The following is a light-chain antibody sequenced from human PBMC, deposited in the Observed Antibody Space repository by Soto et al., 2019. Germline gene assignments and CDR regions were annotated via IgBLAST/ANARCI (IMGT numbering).Light chain of an antibody. V-gene: IGKV2-30*01. CDR2: KVS. CDR3: MQGTHWPPIT. CDR1: HSLVFSDGNTY. J-gene: IGKJ5*01. Sequence: VVMTQSPLSLPVTLGQPASISCRSSHSLVFSDGNTYLNWFQQRPGQSPRRLIYKVSNRDSGVPDRFSGSGSGTDFTLKISRVEADDVGVYYCMQGTHWPPITFGQGTRLEIK.